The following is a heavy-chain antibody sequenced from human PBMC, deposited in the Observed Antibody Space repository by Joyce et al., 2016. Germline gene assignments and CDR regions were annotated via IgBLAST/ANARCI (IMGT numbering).Heavy chain of an antibody. CDR2: VYYSEST. V-gene: IGHV4-39*07. D-gene: IGHD2-8*01. CDR1: GGYVSSSSYY. CDR3: VRGDWVYHFDY. J-gene: IGHJ4*02. Sequence: QPQLQESGPGLVKPSETLSLTCTGSGGYVSSSSYYWGWFRQPPGQGLEWIGSVYYSESTYSTPSHKSRVTISIDTSTNQFSLKLNSVTAAGTAVYYCVRGDWVYHFDYWGPGTLVPVSS.